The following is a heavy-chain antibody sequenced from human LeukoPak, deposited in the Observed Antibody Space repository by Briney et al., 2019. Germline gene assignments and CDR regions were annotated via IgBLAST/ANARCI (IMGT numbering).Heavy chain of an antibody. D-gene: IGHD2-2*01. CDR2: IYYSGST. CDR1: GGSISSGDYY. Sequence: SQTLSLTCTVSGGSISSGDYYWRWLRQPPGTGLEWIGYIYYSGSTYYNPSLKSRVTISVDTSKNQFSLKLSSVPAAATALYFCARYQLLRVGCFAPWGQGTRVTGSP. J-gene: IGHJ5*02. V-gene: IGHV4-30-4*08. CDR3: ARYQLLRVGCFAP.